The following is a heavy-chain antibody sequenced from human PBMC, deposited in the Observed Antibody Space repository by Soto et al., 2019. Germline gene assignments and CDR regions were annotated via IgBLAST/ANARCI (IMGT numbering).Heavy chain of an antibody. J-gene: IGHJ6*02. CDR1: GFTFNYYP. Sequence: GGSLRLSCAASGFTFNYYPMHWVRQAPCKGLEWVAVVSFDGSNKYYADSVKGRFTISKDNSKNTLYLQMNSLRREDTAVYYCARLPGPLVAVLYIYPLDGREAMSDVDVWGQGTTVTVS. CDR2: VSFDGSNK. D-gene: IGHD6-19*01. V-gene: IGHV3-30-3*01. CDR3: ARLPGPLVAVLYIYPLDGREAMSDVDV.